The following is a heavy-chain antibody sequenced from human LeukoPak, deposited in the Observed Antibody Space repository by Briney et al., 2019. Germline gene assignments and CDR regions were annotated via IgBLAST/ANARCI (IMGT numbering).Heavy chain of an antibody. V-gene: IGHV3-66*01. Sequence: GGSLRLSCAASGFIFSSFAMSWVRQAPGKGLEWVSVIYSGGSTYYADSVKGRFTISRDNSKNTLYLQMNSLRAEGTAVYYCARGTGIAAAGTGAFDIWGQGTMVTVSS. D-gene: IGHD6-13*01. CDR1: GFIFSSFA. CDR2: IYSGGST. CDR3: ARGTGIAAAGTGAFDI. J-gene: IGHJ3*02.